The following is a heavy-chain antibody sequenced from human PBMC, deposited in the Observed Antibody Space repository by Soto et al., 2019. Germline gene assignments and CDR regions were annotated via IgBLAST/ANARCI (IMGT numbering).Heavy chain of an antibody. CDR2: ISVSGGST. Sequence: PGGSLRLSCAASGFTFSSYAMNWVRQAPGKGLEWVSAISVSGGSTYYADSVKGRFTISRDNSKNTLYLQMNSLRAEDTAVYYCAKNGTAVVYYYGMDVWGQGTTVTVSS. V-gene: IGHV3-23*01. D-gene: IGHD1-1*01. J-gene: IGHJ6*02. CDR3: AKNGTAVVYYYGMDV. CDR1: GFTFSSYA.